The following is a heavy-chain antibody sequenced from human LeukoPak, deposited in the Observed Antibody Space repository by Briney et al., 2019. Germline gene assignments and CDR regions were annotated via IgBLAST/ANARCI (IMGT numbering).Heavy chain of an antibody. CDR3: ARSLVVATVPWWFDP. J-gene: IGHJ5*02. Sequence: GGSLRLSCAASGFTFSSYAMHWVRQAPGKGLEWVAVISYDGSNKYYADSVKGRFTISRDNSKNTLYLQMNSLRAEDTAVYYCARSLVVATVPWWFDPWGQGTLVTVSS. CDR1: GFTFSSYA. CDR2: ISYDGSNK. D-gene: IGHD5-12*01. V-gene: IGHV3-30-3*01.